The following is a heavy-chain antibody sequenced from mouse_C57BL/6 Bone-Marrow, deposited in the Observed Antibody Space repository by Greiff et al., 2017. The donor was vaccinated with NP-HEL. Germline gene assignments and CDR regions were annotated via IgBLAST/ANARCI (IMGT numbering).Heavy chain of an antibody. CDR2: ISYSGST. CDR3: ARGIYYGNYFHWYFDV. V-gene: IGHV3-8*01. Sequence: EVQLQQSGPGLAKPSQTLSLTCSVTGYSITSDYWNWIRKFPGNKLEYMGYISYSGSTYYNPSLKSRISITRDTSKNQYYLQLNSVTTEDTATYYCARGIYYGNYFHWYFDVWGTGTTVTVSS. D-gene: IGHD2-1*01. CDR1: GYSITSDY. J-gene: IGHJ1*03.